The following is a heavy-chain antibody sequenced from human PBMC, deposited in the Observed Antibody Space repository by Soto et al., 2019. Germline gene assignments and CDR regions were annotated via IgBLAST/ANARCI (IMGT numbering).Heavy chain of an antibody. CDR1: GGSISSSSYY. D-gene: IGHD3-10*01. CDR2: IYYSGST. CDR3: ARDRGENDAFDI. Sequence: SETLSLTCTVSGGSISSSSYYWGWIRQPPGKGLEWIGSIYYSGSTYYNPSLKSRVTISVDTSKNHFSLKLSSVTAADTAVYYCARDRGENDAFDIWGQGTMVTVSS. V-gene: IGHV4-39*07. J-gene: IGHJ3*02.